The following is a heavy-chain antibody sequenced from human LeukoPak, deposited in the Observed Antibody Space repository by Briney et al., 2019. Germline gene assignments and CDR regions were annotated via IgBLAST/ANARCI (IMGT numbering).Heavy chain of an antibody. J-gene: IGHJ4*02. CDR3: ARRVAAAGRAFDY. Sequence: PSETLSLTCTVSGGSISSYYWGWIRQPPGKGLEWIGSIYYSGSTYYNPSLKSRVTISVDTSKNQFSLKLSSVTAADTAVYYCARRVAAAGRAFDYWGQGTLVTVSS. D-gene: IGHD6-13*01. CDR2: IYYSGST. CDR1: GGSISSYY. V-gene: IGHV4-39*01.